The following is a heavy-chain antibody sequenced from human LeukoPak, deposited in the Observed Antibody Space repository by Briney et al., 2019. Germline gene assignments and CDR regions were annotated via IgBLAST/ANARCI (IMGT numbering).Heavy chain of an antibody. J-gene: IGHJ6*03. Sequence: GGSLRLSCAASGFTFSSYWMNWVRQAPGKGLEWVAVISYDGSSKDYAQSVKGRFTISRDNSKNTLYLQMNSLRVEDTAVYYCAKAADQYYYYYFYYMDVWGKGTTVTVSS. CDR2: ISYDGSSK. CDR3: AKAADQYYYYYFYYMDV. CDR1: GFTFSSYW. V-gene: IGHV3-30*18. D-gene: IGHD2-2*01.